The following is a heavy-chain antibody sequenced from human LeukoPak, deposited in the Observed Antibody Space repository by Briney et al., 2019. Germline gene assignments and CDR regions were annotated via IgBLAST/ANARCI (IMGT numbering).Heavy chain of an antibody. V-gene: IGHV1-18*01. Sequence: ASVKVSYKASGYTFSSYGISWVRQAPGQGLEWVGRIAVQNGNTYYAQKLQGRVTITTDTSTSTAYMELRSLRSDDTAVYYCARGPRVLQYYYDSGGHDYWGQGTLVTVSS. J-gene: IGHJ4*02. D-gene: IGHD3-22*01. CDR1: GYTFSSYG. CDR2: IAVQNGNT. CDR3: ARGPRVLQYYYDSGGHDY.